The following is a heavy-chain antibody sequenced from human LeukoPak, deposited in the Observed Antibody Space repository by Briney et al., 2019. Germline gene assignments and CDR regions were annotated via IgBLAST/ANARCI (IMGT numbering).Heavy chain of an antibody. CDR2: LKSKTAGGTT. CDR3: TTDRGITARPLFDR. CDR1: GFIFSNYW. V-gene: IGHV3-15*01. D-gene: IGHD6-6*01. J-gene: IGHJ4*02. Sequence: PGGSLRLSCAASGFIFSNYWMSWVRQAPGKGLEWVGRLKSKTAGGTTDYAAPVKGRFSISIDDSKNTLFLQMNSLTTEDTAVYYCTTDRGITARPLFDRWGQGTLVTVSS.